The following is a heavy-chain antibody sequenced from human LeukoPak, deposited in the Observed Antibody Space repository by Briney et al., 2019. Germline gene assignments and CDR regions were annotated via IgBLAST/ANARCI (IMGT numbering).Heavy chain of an antibody. CDR1: GYTFSNYY. J-gene: IGHJ3*02. V-gene: IGHV1-46*01. D-gene: IGHD3-22*01. CDR3: ARVGRSPAMIVGSLDAFDI. Sequence: ASVKVSCKASGYTFSNYYIHWVRQAPGQGLEWMGIINPRGGSTSYAQKFQGRVTMTRDTSTSTVYMELSSLRSDDTAVYYCARVGRSPAMIVGSLDAFDIWGQGTMVTVSS. CDR2: INPRGGST.